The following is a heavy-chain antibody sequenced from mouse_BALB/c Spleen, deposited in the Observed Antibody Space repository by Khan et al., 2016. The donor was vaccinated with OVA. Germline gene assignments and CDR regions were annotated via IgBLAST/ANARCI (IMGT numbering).Heavy chain of an antibody. CDR3: ARDAGRA. CDR2: INPKNGGT. Sequence: VQLQQSGPELVKPGASVKISCKTSGYTFPEYTVHWVKQSLGKSLDWIGAINPKNGGTAYNQKFKGKATLTVDKSSSTAFMEFRSLTSEDSAVYYCARDAGRAWGQGTSVTVAS. J-gene: IGHJ4*01. CDR1: GYTFPEYT. V-gene: IGHV1-18*01.